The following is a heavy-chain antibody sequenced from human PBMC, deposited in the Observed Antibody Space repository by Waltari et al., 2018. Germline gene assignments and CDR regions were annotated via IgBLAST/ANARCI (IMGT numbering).Heavy chain of an antibody. CDR1: GGPFTDYS. CDR3: ARTWGYSPPLGWFDP. V-gene: IGHV4-34*01. J-gene: IGHJ5*02. CDR2: ISHSGST. D-gene: IGHD1-26*01. Sequence: QVQLHQWGAGLLKPSETLSLTCAVSGGPFTDYSWSWIRQSPDKGLEWIGAISHSGSTNYNPSLNSRVTMSVDTIKKQFSLKLTSVTAADTAVYFCARTWGYSPPLGWFDPWGRGTRVTVSS.